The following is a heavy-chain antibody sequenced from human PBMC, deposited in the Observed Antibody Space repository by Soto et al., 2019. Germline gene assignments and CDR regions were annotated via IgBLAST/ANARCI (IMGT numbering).Heavy chain of an antibody. Sequence: SVEVWYEASSQISTSYYIKRVREAAGHGLEWMGIINPNGGSARFAQTSQGRITMATDTSTSTVYMELRSLRSEDTAVYYCARSSGGVFGIIIEGSNWLAPSGQVSLVNVS. V-gene: IGHV1-46*01. D-gene: IGHD3-16*02. CDR2: INPNGGSA. CDR1: SQISTSYY. J-gene: IGHJ5*02. CDR3: ARSSGGVFGIIIEGSNWLAP.